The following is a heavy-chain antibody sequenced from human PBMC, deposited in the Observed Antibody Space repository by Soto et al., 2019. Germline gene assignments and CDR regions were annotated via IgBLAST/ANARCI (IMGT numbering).Heavy chain of an antibody. D-gene: IGHD6-13*01. CDR3: ARDPSPYIAAAGIDY. CDR2: INSDGSST. Sequence: GGSLILSCAASGFTFSSYWMHWVRQAPGKGLVWVSRINSDGSSTSYADSMKGRFTISRDNAKNTLYLQMNSLRAEDTAVYYCARDPSPYIAAAGIDYWGQGTLVTVSS. CDR1: GFTFSSYW. J-gene: IGHJ4*02. V-gene: IGHV3-74*01.